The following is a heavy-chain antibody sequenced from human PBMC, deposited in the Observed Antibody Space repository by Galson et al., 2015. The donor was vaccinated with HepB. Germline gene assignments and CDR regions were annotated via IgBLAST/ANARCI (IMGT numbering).Heavy chain of an antibody. CDR2: ISGSGATT. J-gene: IGHJ4*02. Sequence: SLRLSCAASGFTFSSYAMSWVRQAPGKGLEWVSVISGSGATTYYADSVKGRFTISRDNSKNTLYLEMNSLRAKDTAVYYCAKASDILTGYFHYWGQGNLVTVSS. CDR1: GFTFSSYA. V-gene: IGHV3-23*01. CDR3: AKASDILTGYFHY. D-gene: IGHD3-9*01.